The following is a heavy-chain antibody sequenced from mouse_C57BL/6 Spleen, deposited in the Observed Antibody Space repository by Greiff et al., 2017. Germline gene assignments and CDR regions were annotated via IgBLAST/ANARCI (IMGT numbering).Heavy chain of an antibody. CDR3: ARYDGYLYYYAMDY. V-gene: IGHV2-2*01. J-gene: IGHJ4*01. CDR2: IWSGGST. D-gene: IGHD2-3*01. Sequence: VMLVESGPGLVQPSQSLSITCTVSGFSLTSYGVHWVRQSPGKGLEWLGVIWSGGSTDYNAAFISRLSISKDNSKSQVFFKMNSLQADDTAIYYCARYDGYLYYYAMDYWGQGTSVTVSS. CDR1: GFSLTSYG.